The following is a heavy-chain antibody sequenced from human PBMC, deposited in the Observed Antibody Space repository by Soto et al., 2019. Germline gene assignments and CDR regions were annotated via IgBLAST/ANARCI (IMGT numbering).Heavy chain of an antibody. CDR3: ARAPPITMVRGSYYNNSGFYYYYYMDV. CDR1: GGSISSGGYY. D-gene: IGHD3-10*01. V-gene: IGHV4-31*03. Sequence: SETLSLTCTVSGGSISSGGYYWSWIRQHPGKGLEWIGYIYYSGSTYYNPSLKSRVTISVDTSKNQFSLKLSSVTAADTAVYYCARAPPITMVRGSYYNNSGFYYYYYMDVWGKGTTVTVSS. J-gene: IGHJ6*03. CDR2: IYYSGST.